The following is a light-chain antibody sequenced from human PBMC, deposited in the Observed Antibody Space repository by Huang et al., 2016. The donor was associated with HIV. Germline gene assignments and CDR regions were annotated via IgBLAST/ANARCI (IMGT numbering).Light chain of an antibody. Sequence: EIVLTQSPATLSLSPGERATLSCRASQSVTDYLAWYQQKPGQAPRLLLYDVSNRATGVPARFSGSGSGTDFTLTISSLEPEDFAVYYCQQRANWPPLTFGGGTKVEIK. CDR1: QSVTDY. V-gene: IGKV3-11*01. J-gene: IGKJ4*01. CDR2: DVS. CDR3: QQRANWPPLT.